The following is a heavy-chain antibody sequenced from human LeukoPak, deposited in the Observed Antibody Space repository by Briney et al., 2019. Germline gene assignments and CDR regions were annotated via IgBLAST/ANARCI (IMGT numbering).Heavy chain of an antibody. D-gene: IGHD2-8*02. CDR1: GFTFSTYA. V-gene: IGHV3-30-3*01. CDR3: ARDTGTHLFDY. CDR2: ISYDGGNK. Sequence: GGSLRLSCAASGFTFSTYALHWVRQAPGKGLEWVAVISYDGGNKYYADSVKGRFTISRDNSKNTLYLQMNSLRAEDTAVYYCARDTGTHLFDYWGQGTQVTVSS. J-gene: IGHJ4*02.